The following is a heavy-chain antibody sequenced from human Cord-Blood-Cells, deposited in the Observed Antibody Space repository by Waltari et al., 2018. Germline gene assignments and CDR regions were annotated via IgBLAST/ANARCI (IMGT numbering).Heavy chain of an antibody. CDR1: GFTVSTNY. D-gene: IGHD2-2*01. V-gene: IGHV3-53*01. J-gene: IGHJ3*02. Sequence: EVQLVESGGGLIQPGGSLRLSCAASGFTVSTNYMRWVRQAPGKGLEWVSVIYSGGSTYYADSVKGRFTISRDNSKNTLYLQMNSLRAEDTAVYYCARDGPGYCSSTSCYAFDIWGQGTMVTVSS. CDR3: ARDGPGYCSSTSCYAFDI. CDR2: IYSGGST.